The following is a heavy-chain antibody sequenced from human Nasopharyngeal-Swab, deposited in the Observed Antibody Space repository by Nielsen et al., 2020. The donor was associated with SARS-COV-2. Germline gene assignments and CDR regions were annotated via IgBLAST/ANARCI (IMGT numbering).Heavy chain of an antibody. Sequence: GGSLRLSCAASGFTFSNHGMHWVRQAPGKGLEWVAVISYDGSNKYYADSVKGRFTISRDNSKNTLYLQMNSLRAEDTAVYYCARDEGCFDYWGQGTLVTVSS. V-gene: IGHV3-30*03. CDR2: ISYDGSNK. D-gene: IGHD2-15*01. CDR3: ARDEGCFDY. J-gene: IGHJ4*02. CDR1: GFTFSNHG.